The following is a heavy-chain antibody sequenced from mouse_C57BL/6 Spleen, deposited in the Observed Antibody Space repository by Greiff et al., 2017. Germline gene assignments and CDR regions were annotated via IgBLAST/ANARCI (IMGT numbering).Heavy chain of an antibody. Sequence: EVKLVESEGGLVQPGSSMKLSCTASGFTFSDYYMAWVRQVPEKGLEWVANINYDGSSTYYLDSLKSRFIISRDNAKNILYLQMSSLKSEDTATYYCAREELTGTYFDVWGTGTTVTVSS. D-gene: IGHD4-1*01. V-gene: IGHV5-16*01. J-gene: IGHJ1*03. CDR2: INYDGSST. CDR3: AREELTGTYFDV. CDR1: GFTFSDYY.